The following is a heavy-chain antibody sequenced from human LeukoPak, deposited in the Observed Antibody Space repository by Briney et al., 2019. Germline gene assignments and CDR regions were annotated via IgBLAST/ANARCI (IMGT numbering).Heavy chain of an antibody. CDR1: VFAASSNS. CDR2: ITSSGSTI. V-gene: IGHV3-48*04. Sequence: GGSLRLSCTVSVFAASSNSMSSVRQAPAKGLEWVSYITSSGSTIYYAGSVKGRFTIPRDNAKNSVYLQMNQPTTQETAGYYLPELGFTMIGGVWGKGTTVTISS. J-gene: IGHJ6*04. D-gene: IGHD3-10*02. CDR3: PELGFTMIGGV.